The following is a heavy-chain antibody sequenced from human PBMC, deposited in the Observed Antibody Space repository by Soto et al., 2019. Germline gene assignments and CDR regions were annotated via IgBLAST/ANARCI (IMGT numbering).Heavy chain of an antibody. V-gene: IGHV2-5*01. CDR1: GFSLSTSGVG. J-gene: IGHJ4*02. CDR3: AHTSLRFLEWLS. CDR2: IYWNDDK. Sequence: QITLKESGPTLVTPTQTLTLTCTFSGFSLSTSGVGVGWIRQPPGQALEWLALIYWNDDKRYSPSLKSRLTITKDTSKNQVVLTMTHMDPVDTATYFGAHTSLRFLEWLSWGQGTLVTVSS. D-gene: IGHD3-3*01.